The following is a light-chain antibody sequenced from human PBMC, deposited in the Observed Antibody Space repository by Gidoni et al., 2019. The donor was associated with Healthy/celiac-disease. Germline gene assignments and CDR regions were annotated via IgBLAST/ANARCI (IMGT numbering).Light chain of an antibody. V-gene: IGKV1-39*01. CDR2: AAS. J-gene: IGKJ3*01. CDR3: QQSYSTLFT. CDR1: QSISSY. Sequence: DIHITQSPSSLSASVGDRVTITCRASQSISSYLNWYQQKPGKAPKLLIYAASSLQSGVPSRFSGSGSGTDFTLTISSLQPEDFATYYCQQSYSTLFTFGPGTKVEIK.